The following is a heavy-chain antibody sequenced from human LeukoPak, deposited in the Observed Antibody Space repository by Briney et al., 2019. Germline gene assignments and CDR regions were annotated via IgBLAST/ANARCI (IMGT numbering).Heavy chain of an antibody. V-gene: IGHV3-9*01. CDR3: AKDVRAYYDFWSGFDY. CDR1: GFTFDDYA. D-gene: IGHD3-3*01. J-gene: IGHJ4*02. CDR2: IGWNSGSI. Sequence: GGSLRLSCAASGFTFDDYAMHWVRQAPGKGLEWVSGIGWNSGSIGYADSVKGRFTISRDNAKNSLYVQMNSLRTEGTALYYCAKDVRAYYDFWSGFDYWGQGTLATVSS.